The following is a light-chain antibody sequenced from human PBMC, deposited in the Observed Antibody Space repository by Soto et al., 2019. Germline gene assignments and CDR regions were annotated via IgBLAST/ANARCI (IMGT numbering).Light chain of an antibody. Sequence: EIVLTQSPGTLSLSPGDRATLSCRASQSVSIYLAWYQQKPGQAPRLLIYDASNRVTGIPARFSGSGSGTDFTVTICSVEPEDFAVYYCQQRVDWLTFGGGTKLEIK. J-gene: IGKJ4*01. CDR2: DAS. V-gene: IGKV3-11*01. CDR3: QQRVDWLT. CDR1: QSVSIY.